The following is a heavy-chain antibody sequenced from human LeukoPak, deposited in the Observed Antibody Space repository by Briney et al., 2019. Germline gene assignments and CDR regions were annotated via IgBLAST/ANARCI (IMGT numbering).Heavy chain of an antibody. J-gene: IGHJ4*02. CDR2: IGGSGGSM. D-gene: IGHD5-18*01. Sequence: GGSLRLSCATSGFTFNNYAMSWVRQAPGKGLEWVSSIGGSGGSMYYADSVKGRFTISRDNSKNTLYLQMNSLRAEDTAVYYCARDEYSYGYMLDYWGQGTLVTVSS. CDR1: GFTFNNYA. V-gene: IGHV3-23*01. CDR3: ARDEYSYGYMLDY.